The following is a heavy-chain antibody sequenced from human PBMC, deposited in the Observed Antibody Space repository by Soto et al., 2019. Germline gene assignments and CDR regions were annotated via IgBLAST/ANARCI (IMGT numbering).Heavy chain of an antibody. V-gene: IGHV5-51*01. CDR2: IYPGDSDT. CDR3: ARHGRYCSSTSCYGWFDP. J-gene: IGHJ5*02. Sequence: GESLKISCKGSGYSFTSYWIGWVRQMPGKGLEWMGIIYPGDSDTRYSPSFQGHVTISADKSISTAYLQWSSLKASDTAMYYCARHGRYCSSTSCYGWFDPWGQGTLVTVSS. CDR1: GYSFTSYW. D-gene: IGHD2-2*01.